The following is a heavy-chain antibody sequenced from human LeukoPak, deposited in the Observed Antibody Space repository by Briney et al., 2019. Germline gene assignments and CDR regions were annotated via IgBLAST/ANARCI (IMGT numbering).Heavy chain of an antibody. CDR1: GFTFRSFA. J-gene: IGHJ4*02. V-gene: IGHV3-23*01. CDR3: AKISVGTLGGILVISD. Sequence: GGSLRLSCAASGFTFRSFAMSWVRQAPGKGREWVASISGSGDTTYYTDSVKGRFTVSRDNSENTLSLQMSSLRAEDTAVYYCAKISVGTLGGILVISDWGQGNLVTVSS. D-gene: IGHD3-16*02. CDR2: ISGSGDTT.